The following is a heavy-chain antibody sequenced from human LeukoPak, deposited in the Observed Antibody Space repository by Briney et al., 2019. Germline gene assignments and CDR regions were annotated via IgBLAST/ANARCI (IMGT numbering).Heavy chain of an antibody. J-gene: IGHJ6*02. D-gene: IGHD3-16*01. Sequence: GGCRRLSCAATVFTFSIYGLNWASQALWKRLAWVDSINHNGNVYYYVDYVKGRFTISRGNAKSSLYLQMSNMRAEARAVYFCARGGGLDVWGQGATVTVSS. V-gene: IGHV3-7*03. CDR2: INHNGNVY. CDR1: VFTFSIYG. CDR3: ARGGGLDV.